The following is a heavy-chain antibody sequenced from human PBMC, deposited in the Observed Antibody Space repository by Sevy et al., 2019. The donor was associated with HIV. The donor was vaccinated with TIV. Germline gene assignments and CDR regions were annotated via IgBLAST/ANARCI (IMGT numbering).Heavy chain of an antibody. Sequence: ASVKVSCKASGGTFNSYAISWVRQAPGQGLEWMGGIIPIFGTANYAQKFQGRVTITADESTSTAYMELSSLRSEDTAVYYCARVVPPERGNQYNWFDPWGQGTLVTVSS. J-gene: IGHJ5*02. CDR1: GGTFNSYA. CDR2: IIPIFGTA. D-gene: IGHD1-1*01. CDR3: ARVVPPERGNQYNWFDP. V-gene: IGHV1-69*13.